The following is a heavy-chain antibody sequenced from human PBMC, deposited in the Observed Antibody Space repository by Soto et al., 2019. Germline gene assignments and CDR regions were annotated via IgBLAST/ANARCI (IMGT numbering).Heavy chain of an antibody. CDR3: AKERGYNYGYDAMDV. V-gene: IGHV3-23*01. J-gene: IGHJ6*02. CDR2: ISGSGGST. Sequence: EVQLLESGGGLVQPGGSLRLSCAASGFTFSSYAMSWVRQAPGQGLEWVSGISGSGGSTYYADSVKGRFTISRDNSKNALYLQTNSLRAENTGVYYCAKERGYNYGYDAMDVWGQGTMVTVSS. CDR1: GFTFSSYA. D-gene: IGHD5-18*01.